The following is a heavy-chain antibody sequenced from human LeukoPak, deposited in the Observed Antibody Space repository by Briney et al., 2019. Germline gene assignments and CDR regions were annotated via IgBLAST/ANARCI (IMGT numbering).Heavy chain of an antibody. Sequence: GGSLRLSCAASGFTFSSYAMSWVRQAPGKGLEWVSAISGSGGSTYYADSVKGRFTISRDNSKNTLYPQTNSLRAEDTAVYYCAKHGYSSGWYRAWDYWGQGTLVTVSS. CDR3: AKHGYSSGWYRAWDY. CDR2: ISGSGGST. V-gene: IGHV3-23*01. J-gene: IGHJ4*02. CDR1: GFTFSSYA. D-gene: IGHD6-19*01.